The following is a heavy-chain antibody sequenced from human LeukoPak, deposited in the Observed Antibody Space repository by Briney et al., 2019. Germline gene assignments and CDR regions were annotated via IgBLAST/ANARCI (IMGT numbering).Heavy chain of an antibody. J-gene: IGHJ4*02. CDR3: ARETTYYYDSSGYLDY. D-gene: IGHD3-22*01. CDR1: GFTFSNAW. V-gene: IGHV3-23*01. Sequence: GGSLRLSCAASGFTFSNAWMSWVRQAPGKGLEWVSAISGSGGSTYYADSVKGRFTISRDNSKNTLYLQMNSLRAEDTAVYYCARETTYYYDSSGYLDYWGQGTLVTVSS. CDR2: ISGSGGST.